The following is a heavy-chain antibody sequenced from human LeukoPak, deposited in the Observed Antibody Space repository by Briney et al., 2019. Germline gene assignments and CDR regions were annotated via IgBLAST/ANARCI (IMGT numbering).Heavy chain of an antibody. CDR2: IYYSGST. CDR3: ARGGDTYYYDSSRFDY. Sequence: SETLCLTCTVSGGSISSYYWSWIRQPPGKGLEWIGYIYYSGSTNYNPSLKSRVTISVDTSKNQFSLKLSSVTAAGTAVYYCARGGDTYYYDSSRFDYWGQGTLVTVSS. D-gene: IGHD3-22*01. V-gene: IGHV4-59*01. CDR1: GGSISSYY. J-gene: IGHJ4*02.